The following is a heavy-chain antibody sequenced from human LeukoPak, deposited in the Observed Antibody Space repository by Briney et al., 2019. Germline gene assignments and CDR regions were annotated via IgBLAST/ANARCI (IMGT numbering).Heavy chain of an antibody. CDR3: AKSPGGVPAAHDY. CDR1: GFTFSSYA. CDR2: IRGSRNST. Sequence: GGSLRLSCAASGFTFSSYAMSWVRQAPGKGLEWVSGIRGSRNSTNYADSVKGRFTISRDNSKNTLYLQMSSLRAEDTAVYYCAKSPGGVPAAHDYWGQGTLVTVSS. D-gene: IGHD2-2*01. J-gene: IGHJ4*02. V-gene: IGHV3-23*01.